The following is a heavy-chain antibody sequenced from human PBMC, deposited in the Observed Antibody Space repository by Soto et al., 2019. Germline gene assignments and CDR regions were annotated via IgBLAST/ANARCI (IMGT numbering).Heavy chain of an antibody. V-gene: IGHV1-24*01. Sequence: ASVKVSCKVSGYTLTELSMHWVRQAPGKGLEWMGGFDPEDGETIYAQKVQGRVTMTEDTSTDTAYMELNSLRAEDTAVYYCAKGYCSGGSCYSNFYYFDYWGQGTLVTVSS. CDR2: FDPEDGET. J-gene: IGHJ4*02. D-gene: IGHD2-15*01. CDR3: AKGYCSGGSCYSNFYYFDY. CDR1: GYTLTELS.